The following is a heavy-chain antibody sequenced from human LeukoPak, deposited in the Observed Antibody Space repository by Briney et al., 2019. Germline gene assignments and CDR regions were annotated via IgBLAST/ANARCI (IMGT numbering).Heavy chain of an antibody. CDR1: DDSFSSHY. J-gene: IGHJ3*02. D-gene: IGHD4-17*01. CDR2: ISYIGST. Sequence: SETLSLTCAASDDSFSSHYWTWIRQPPGKGLEWIGYISYIGSTNYNPSLKSRVTISIDTSKNQFSLKLTSVTAADTAVYYCARDLVTVTKGFDIWGQGTMVSVSS. CDR3: ARDLVTVTKGFDI. V-gene: IGHV4-59*11.